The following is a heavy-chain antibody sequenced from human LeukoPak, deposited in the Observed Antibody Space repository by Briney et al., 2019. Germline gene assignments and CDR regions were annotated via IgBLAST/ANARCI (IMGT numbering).Heavy chain of an antibody. J-gene: IGHJ4*02. D-gene: IGHD6-19*01. V-gene: IGHV1-18*01. CDR1: GHTFTSYG. CDR2: ISAYNGNT. CDR3: ARAFSSGIAVAGTGYYFDY. Sequence: ASVKVSCKASGHTFTSYGISWVRQAPGQGLEWMGWISAYNGNTNYAQKLQGRVTMTTDTSTSTAYMELRSLRSDDTAVYYCARAFSSGIAVAGTGYYFDYWGQGTLVTVSS.